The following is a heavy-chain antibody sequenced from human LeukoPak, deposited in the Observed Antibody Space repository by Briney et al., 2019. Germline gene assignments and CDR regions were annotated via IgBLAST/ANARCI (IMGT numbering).Heavy chain of an antibody. D-gene: IGHD3-9*01. CDR3: AGIDAD. CDR2: INLGGTNK. Sequence: GGSLRLSCVASGFSFSTHWMHWVRQAPGKGLEWVATINLGGTNKYYVDAVKGRFSVSRDDATSSLHLQMNSLRVEDTAVYYCAGIDADWGQGTLVTVSS. V-gene: IGHV3-7*03. CDR1: GFSFSTHW. J-gene: IGHJ4*02.